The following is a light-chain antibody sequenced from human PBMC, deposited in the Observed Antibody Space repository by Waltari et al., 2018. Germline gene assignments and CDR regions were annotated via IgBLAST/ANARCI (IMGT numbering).Light chain of an antibody. CDR3: HSRDASGVAGS. Sequence: SSELTHDPAVSVAMGQTVRITCQGDSLRSYYASWYQQRPGQAPIFVIYDKNNRPSGVPDRFSGSSSHNTGSLTITGAQAEDEASYYCHSRDASGVAGSFGGGTKLTVL. CDR2: DKN. CDR1: SLRSYY. V-gene: IGLV3-19*01. J-gene: IGLJ2*01.